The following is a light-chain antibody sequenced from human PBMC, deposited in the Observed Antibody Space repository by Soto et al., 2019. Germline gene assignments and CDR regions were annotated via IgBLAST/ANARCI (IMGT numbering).Light chain of an antibody. J-gene: IGKJ5*01. CDR3: QQYNNWPIT. CDR1: QSVSSS. CDR2: GVS. V-gene: IGKV3D-15*01. Sequence: EIVLTQSPGTLSLSPGESATLSCRASQSVSSSSLAWYQQKPGQAPRLLFFGVSNRAAGVPDRFGGSGSGTEFNLTISSLQSEDFGVYYCQQYNNWPITFGQRTRLEIK.